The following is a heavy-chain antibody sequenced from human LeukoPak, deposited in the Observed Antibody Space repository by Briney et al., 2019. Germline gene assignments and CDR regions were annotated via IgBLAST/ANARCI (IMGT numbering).Heavy chain of an antibody. J-gene: IGHJ3*02. Sequence: GGSLRLSCAASGFTFSSYSMNWVRQAPGMGLEWVSYISSSSSSIYYADSVKGRFTISRDNAKNSLYLQMNSLRDEDTAVYYCAREYSPDIVVVVAAVVPFDIWGQGTMVTVSS. V-gene: IGHV3-48*02. D-gene: IGHD2-15*01. CDR2: ISSSSSSI. CDR3: AREYSPDIVVVVAAVVPFDI. CDR1: GFTFSSYS.